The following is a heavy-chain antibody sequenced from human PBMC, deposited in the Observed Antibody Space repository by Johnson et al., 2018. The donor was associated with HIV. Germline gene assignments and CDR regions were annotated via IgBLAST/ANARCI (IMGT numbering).Heavy chain of an antibody. D-gene: IGHD3-16*01. V-gene: IGHV3-30-3*01. CDR1: GFTFSSYA. Sequence: QVQLVESGGGLVQPGGSLRLSCAASGFTFSSYAMHWVRQAPGKGLDWVAVISYDGSNKYYADSVKGRFTISRDNSKNTLYLQMNSLRAEDTAVYYCARDLNHFGGAFDIWGQGTMVTVSS. CDR3: ARDLNHFGGAFDI. J-gene: IGHJ3*02. CDR2: ISYDGSNK.